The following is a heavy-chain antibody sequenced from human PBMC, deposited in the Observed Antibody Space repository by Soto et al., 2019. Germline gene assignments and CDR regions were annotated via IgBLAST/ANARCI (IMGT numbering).Heavy chain of an antibody. V-gene: IGHV2-5*02. CDR1: GFSLTSGVG. CDR2: IYWDDDK. D-gene: IGHD5-12*01. CDR3: AHIDPEIVTVGGHGAFDY. J-gene: IGHJ4*02. Sequence: QITLKESGPTLVRPPQTLTLTCTFSGFSLTSGVGVGWIRQPPGKALEWLALIYWDDDKRYSPSLKNRLTITKDTSQHQVVLTMTNVGPVDTATYFCAHIDPEIVTVGGHGAFDYWGQGTLVTVSS.